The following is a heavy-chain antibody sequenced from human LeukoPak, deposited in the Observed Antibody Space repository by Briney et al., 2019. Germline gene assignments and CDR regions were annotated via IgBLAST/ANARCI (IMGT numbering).Heavy chain of an antibody. CDR2: IIPIFGTA. D-gene: IGHD1-1*01. J-gene: IGHJ4*02. CDR3: ARDRTRSRTYDY. Sequence: GASVKVSCKASGCTFSSYAISWVRQAPGQGLEWMGGIIPIFGTANYAQKFQGRVTITADKSTSTAYMELSSLRSEDTAVYYCARDRTRSRTYDYWGQGTLVTVSS. CDR1: GCTFSSYA. V-gene: IGHV1-69*06.